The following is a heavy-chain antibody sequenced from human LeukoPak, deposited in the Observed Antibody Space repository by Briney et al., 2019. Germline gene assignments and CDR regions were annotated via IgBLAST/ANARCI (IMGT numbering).Heavy chain of an antibody. D-gene: IGHD2-15*01. CDR1: GYTFTGYY. CDR2: INPNTGGT. V-gene: IGHV1-2*02. Sequence: ASVKVSCKASGYTFTGYYIHWVRQAPGQGPEWMGWINPNTGGTNYAQKFQGRVTMTRDTSISTAYMELSRLRSDDTAVYYCARDAGYCSGGSCYGRYYYYYMDVWGKGTTVTISS. J-gene: IGHJ6*03. CDR3: ARDAGYCSGGSCYGRYYYYYMDV.